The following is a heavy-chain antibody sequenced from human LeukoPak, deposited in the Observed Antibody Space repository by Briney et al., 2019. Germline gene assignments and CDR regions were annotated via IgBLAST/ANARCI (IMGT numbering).Heavy chain of an antibody. CDR3: ATSGSWFYYFDY. CDR2: FDPEDGET. J-gene: IGHJ4*02. D-gene: IGHD6-13*01. CDR1: GYTLTELS. V-gene: IGHV1-24*01. Sequence: ASVKVSCKVSGYTLTELSMHWVRQAPGKGLEWMGGFDPEDGETIYAQKFQGRVTMTEDTSTDTAYMELSSLRSEDTAVYYCATSGSWFYYFDYWGQGTLVTVSS.